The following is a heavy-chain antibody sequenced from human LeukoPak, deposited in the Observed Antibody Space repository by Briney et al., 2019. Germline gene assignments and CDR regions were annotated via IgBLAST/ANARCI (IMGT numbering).Heavy chain of an antibody. J-gene: IGHJ4*02. Sequence: SETLSLTCAVYGGSFIGFHWNWIRQPPGKGLEWIGDINHSGSTNYNPSLTSRVTISVDPSKNQFSLNLSSVTAADTALYYCARNFGGGDSSGPYYWGQGTLVTVSS. D-gene: IGHD3-22*01. CDR2: INHSGST. V-gene: IGHV4-34*01. CDR1: GGSFIGFH. CDR3: ARNFGGGDSSGPYY.